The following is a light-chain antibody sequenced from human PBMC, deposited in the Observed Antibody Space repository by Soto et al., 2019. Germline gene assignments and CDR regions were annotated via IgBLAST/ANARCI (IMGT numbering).Light chain of an antibody. CDR1: QSVGSS. J-gene: IGKJ4*01. CDR3: QQRSRSLT. V-gene: IGKV3-11*01. Sequence: EIVLTQSPDTLSLSPGGRATLSCRASQSVGSSLAWYQQKPGQAPRLLIYDASNRPTGIAARFSGSGSGTDFTLTISSLEPEDFAVYFCQQRSRSLTFGGGTRVEIK. CDR2: DAS.